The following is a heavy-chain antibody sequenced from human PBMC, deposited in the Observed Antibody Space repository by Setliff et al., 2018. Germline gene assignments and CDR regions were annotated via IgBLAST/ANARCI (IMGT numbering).Heavy chain of an antibody. CDR1: GFTFSSYT. V-gene: IGHV3-64*01. Sequence: LSCAASGFTFSSYTMHWVRQAPGKGLEYVSGISSDGGSTYYANSVKDRFTISRDNSKNTLWLQMGSLRAEDMAVYYCARDDYNYGYNSWGQGTLVTVSS. CDR2: ISSDGGST. J-gene: IGHJ4*02. D-gene: IGHD5-18*01. CDR3: ARDDYNYGYNS.